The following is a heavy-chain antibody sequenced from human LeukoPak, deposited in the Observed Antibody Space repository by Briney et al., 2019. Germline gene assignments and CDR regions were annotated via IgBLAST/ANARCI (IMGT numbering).Heavy chain of an antibody. D-gene: IGHD3-22*01. CDR1: GFSFSTYG. V-gene: IGHV3-21*01. J-gene: IGHJ5*02. CDR3: ARDRVLEMIPQGWFDP. Sequence: GGSLRLSCAASGFSFSTYGMNWVRQAPGEGLEWVSSISSSRGYIYYADSVKGRFTISRDNTKSSLYLQMNSLGVEDTAVYYCARDRVLEMIPQGWFDPWGQGVLVTVSS. CDR2: ISSSRGYI.